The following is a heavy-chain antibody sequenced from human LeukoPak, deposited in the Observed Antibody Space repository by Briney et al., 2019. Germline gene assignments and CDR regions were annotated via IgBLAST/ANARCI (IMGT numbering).Heavy chain of an antibody. CDR3: ARDMYYDSSGYYGVAY. J-gene: IGHJ4*02. Sequence: GGSLRLSCAASGFTFSSYAMHWVRQAPGKGLEWVAVISYDGSNKYYADSVKGRFTISRDNSKNTLYLQMNSLRAEDTAVYYCARDMYYDSSGYYGVAYWGQGTLVTVSS. V-gene: IGHV3-30-3*01. CDR1: GFTFSSYA. D-gene: IGHD3-22*01. CDR2: ISYDGSNK.